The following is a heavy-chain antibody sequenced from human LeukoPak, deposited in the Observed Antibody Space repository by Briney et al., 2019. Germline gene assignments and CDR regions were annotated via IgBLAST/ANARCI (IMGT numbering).Heavy chain of an antibody. J-gene: IGHJ4*02. CDR1: GYTFTSYG. CDR2: ISAYNGNT. Sequence: GASVKVSCKASGYTFTSYGISWVRQAPGQGLEWMGWISAYNGNTNYAQKLQGRVTMTTDTSTSTAYMELGSLRSDDTAVYYCARDAGLYSGYDYFDYWGQGTLVTVSS. D-gene: IGHD5-12*01. V-gene: IGHV1-18*01. CDR3: ARDAGLYSGYDYFDY.